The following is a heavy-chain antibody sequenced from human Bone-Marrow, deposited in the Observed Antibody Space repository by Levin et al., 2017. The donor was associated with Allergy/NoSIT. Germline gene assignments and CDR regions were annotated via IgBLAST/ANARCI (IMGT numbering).Heavy chain of an antibody. J-gene: IGHJ6*02. CDR3: AREYCSSTSCYAKKYYYYYYGMDV. CDR1: GFTFSSYA. CDR2: ISYDGSNK. Sequence: LSLTCAASGFTFSSYAMHWVRQAPGKGLEWVAVISYDGSNKYYADSVKGRFTISRDNSKNTLYLQMNSLRAEDTAVYYCAREYCSSTSCYAKKYYYYYYGMDVWGQGTTVTVSS. D-gene: IGHD2-2*01. V-gene: IGHV3-30*04.